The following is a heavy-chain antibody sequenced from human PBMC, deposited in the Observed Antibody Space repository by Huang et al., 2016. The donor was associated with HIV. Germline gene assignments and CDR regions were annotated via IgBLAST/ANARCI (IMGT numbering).Heavy chain of an antibody. D-gene: IGHD5-12*01. J-gene: IGHJ6*03. CDR2: ISYDGSNK. CDR3: ARDLWLRDLYYYYYMDV. V-gene: IGHV3-30-3*01. Sequence: QVQLVESGGGVVQPGRSLRLSCAASRFTFSNYAMHWVRQAPGKGLEMVAVISYDGSNKYSADSVKGRFTISRDNSKNTLYLQMNSLRAEDTAVYYCARDLWLRDLYYYYYMDVWGKGTTVTVSS. CDR1: RFTFSNYA.